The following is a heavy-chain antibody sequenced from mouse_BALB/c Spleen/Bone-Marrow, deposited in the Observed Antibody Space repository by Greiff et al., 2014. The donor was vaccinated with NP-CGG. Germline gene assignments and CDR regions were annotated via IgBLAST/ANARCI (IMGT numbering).Heavy chain of an antibody. CDR2: INPYNGGT. CDR3: ARSYYNYDDAMDY. D-gene: IGHD2-4*01. CDR1: GYSFTGYT. Sequence: EVQLQQSGPELVKPGASMKISCKASGYSFTGYTMNWVKQSHGKNLEWIGLINPYNGGTSYNQKFKGKATLTVDKSSSTAYMELLSLTTEASAVYDCARSYYNYDDAMDYWGQGTSVTVSS. J-gene: IGHJ4*01. V-gene: IGHV1-18*01.